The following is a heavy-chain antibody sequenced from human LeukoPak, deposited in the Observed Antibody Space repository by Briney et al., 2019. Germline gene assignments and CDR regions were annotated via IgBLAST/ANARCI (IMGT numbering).Heavy chain of an antibody. J-gene: IGHJ4*02. Sequence: QPGGSLRLSCAASGFTFSSYAMSWVRQAPGKGLERVSGISGSGGSTYYADYVKGRSTISRDNSKNTLYLQVTSLRAEDTAVYYCAKVLSSRATPIDYWGQGTLVTVSS. CDR2: ISGSGGST. V-gene: IGHV3-23*01. D-gene: IGHD2-15*01. CDR1: GFTFSSYA. CDR3: AKVLSSRATPIDY.